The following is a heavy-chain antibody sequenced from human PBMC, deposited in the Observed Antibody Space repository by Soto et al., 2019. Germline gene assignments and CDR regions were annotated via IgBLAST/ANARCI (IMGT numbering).Heavy chain of an antibody. J-gene: IGHJ4*02. Sequence: GGSLRLSCAASGFTFSSYAMSWVRQAPGKGLEWVSAISGSGGSTYYADSVKGRFTISRDNSKNTLYLQMNSLRAEDTAVYYFAKDSTVLRYFDWLLSTYFDYWGQGTLFTLSS. D-gene: IGHD3-9*01. CDR3: AKDSTVLRYFDWLLSTYFDY. CDR2: ISGSGGST. V-gene: IGHV3-23*01. CDR1: GFTFSSYA.